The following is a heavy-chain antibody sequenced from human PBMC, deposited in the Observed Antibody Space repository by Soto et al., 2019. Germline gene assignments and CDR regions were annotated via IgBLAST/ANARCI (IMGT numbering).Heavy chain of an antibody. Sequence: GGSLRHSCAASAFSFSRYGIPWVRQTPGKGLEWVVVIWYDGSNQYYADFVKGRFTISRDNVKNMAFLQMSSLRAEDTAVYYCTRVLSKTSGYYSDFWGQGT. D-gene: IGHD4-4*01. CDR2: IWYDGSNQ. V-gene: IGHV3-33*01. CDR3: TRVLSKTSGYYSDF. J-gene: IGHJ4*02. CDR1: AFSFSRYG.